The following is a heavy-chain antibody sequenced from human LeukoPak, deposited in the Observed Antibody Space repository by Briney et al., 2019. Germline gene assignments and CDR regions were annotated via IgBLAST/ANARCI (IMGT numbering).Heavy chain of an antibody. CDR3: ASPDVTVVPATLGYGLDP. Sequence: ASVKVSCKASGYTFTGYHMHWVRQAPGQGLEWMGWINPNSGGTKYAQKFQGRVTMTRDTSISTAYMELSRLTSDDTAVYYCASPDVTVVPATLGYGLDPWGQGTLVTVSS. CDR2: INPNSGGT. J-gene: IGHJ5*02. D-gene: IGHD2-2*01. V-gene: IGHV1-2*02. CDR1: GYTFTGYH.